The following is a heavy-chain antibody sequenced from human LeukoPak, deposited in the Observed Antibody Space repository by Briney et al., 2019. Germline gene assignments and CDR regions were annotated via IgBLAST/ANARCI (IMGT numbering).Heavy chain of an antibody. Sequence: SETLSLTCTVSGGSISSYYWSWIRQPPGKGLEWIGYIYYSGSTNYNPSLKSRVTISVDTSKNQFSLKLSSVTAADTAVYYCARGKSGSSGYAADYWGQGTLVTVSS. D-gene: IGHD3-22*01. CDR1: GGSISSYY. J-gene: IGHJ4*02. V-gene: IGHV4-59*01. CDR3: ARGKSGSSGYAADY. CDR2: IYYSGST.